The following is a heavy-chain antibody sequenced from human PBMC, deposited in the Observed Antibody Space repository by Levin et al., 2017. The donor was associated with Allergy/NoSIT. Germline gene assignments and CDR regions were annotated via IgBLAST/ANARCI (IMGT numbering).Heavy chain of an antibody. CDR2: IKSKYDGGTS. CDR3: ATRIPTPCSGATGGPYDL. D-gene: IGHD2-15*01. CDR1: GFTFTDTW. J-gene: IGHJ3*01. Sequence: GGSLRLSCVGSGFTFTDTWMNWVRQAPGKGLEWIGLIKSKYDGGTSDFAAVVKDRFTISRDDSKNTVYLLMDSLKTEDTAVYYCATRIPTPCSGATGGPYDLWGQGTMVTVS. V-gene: IGHV3-15*01.